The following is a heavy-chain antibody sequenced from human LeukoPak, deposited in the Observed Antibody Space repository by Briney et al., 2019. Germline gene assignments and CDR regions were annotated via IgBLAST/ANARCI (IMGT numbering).Heavy chain of an antibody. J-gene: IGHJ4*02. CDR2: ISAYNGNT. CDR3: ARAQLLLWFGERNYYFDY. Sequence: GASVKVSCKASGYTFTSYGISWVRQAPGQGLEWMGWISAYNGNTNYAQKLQGRVTMTIDTSTSTAYMELRSLRSDDTAVYYCARAQLLLWFGERNYYFDYWGQGTLVTVSS. CDR1: GYTFTSYG. V-gene: IGHV1-18*01. D-gene: IGHD3-10*01.